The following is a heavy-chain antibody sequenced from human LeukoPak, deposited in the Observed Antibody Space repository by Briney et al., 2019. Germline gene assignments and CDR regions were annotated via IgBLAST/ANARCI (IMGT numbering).Heavy chain of an antibody. CDR3: ATRPKAVTRRYFDY. D-gene: IGHD4-17*01. V-gene: IGHV1-24*01. Sequence: ASVKVSCKVSGYTLTELYMHWVRQAPGKGLEWMGGFDPEDGETIYAQKFQGRVTMTEDTSTDTAYMELSSLRSEDTAVYYCATRPKAVTRRYFDYWGQGTLVTVSS. CDR2: FDPEDGET. J-gene: IGHJ4*02. CDR1: GYTLTELY.